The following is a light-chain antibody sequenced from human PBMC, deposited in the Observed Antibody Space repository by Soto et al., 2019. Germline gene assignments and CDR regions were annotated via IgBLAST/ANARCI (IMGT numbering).Light chain of an antibody. Sequence: QSALTQTASVSGSPGQSITISCTGTSSDVGGYRYVSWYQQHPGKVPKLIIYDVSNRPSGISDRFSDSKSANTASLTISGLQAEDEADYYCSSYTSTSAYVVFGGGTKVTVL. CDR3: SSYTSTSAYVV. CDR1: SSDVGGYRY. J-gene: IGLJ2*01. V-gene: IGLV2-14*01. CDR2: DVS.